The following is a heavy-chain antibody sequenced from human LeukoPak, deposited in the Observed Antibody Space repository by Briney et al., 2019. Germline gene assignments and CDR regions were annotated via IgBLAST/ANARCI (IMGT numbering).Heavy chain of an antibody. Sequence: ASVKVSCKASGYTFTSYYMHWVRQAPGQGLEGMGWISAYNGNTNYAQKLHGRVTMTTDTSTGTDYMERRSLRSVDTAVYYCARGARFGMGYFDYWGQGTLVTVSS. CDR1: GYTFTSYY. CDR3: ARGARFGMGYFDY. V-gene: IGHV1-18*04. D-gene: IGHD3-10*01. J-gene: IGHJ4*02. CDR2: ISAYNGNT.